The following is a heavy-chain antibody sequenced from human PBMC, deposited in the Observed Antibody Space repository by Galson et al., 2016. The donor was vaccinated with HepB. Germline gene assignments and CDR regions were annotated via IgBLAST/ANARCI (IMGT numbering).Heavy chain of an antibody. CDR3: AKGNIVQVPAAPYA. D-gene: IGHD2-2*01. V-gene: IGHV3-23*01. CDR1: GFTFSNYA. CDR2: ISGSGDTT. Sequence: SLRLSCAASGFTFSNYAMRWVRQAPGKGLEWVSSISGSGDTTYDADAVRGRFTISRDNSRNTLSLQMDSLRAEDSAIYYCAKGNIVQVPAAPYAWGQGALVTVSS. J-gene: IGHJ5*02.